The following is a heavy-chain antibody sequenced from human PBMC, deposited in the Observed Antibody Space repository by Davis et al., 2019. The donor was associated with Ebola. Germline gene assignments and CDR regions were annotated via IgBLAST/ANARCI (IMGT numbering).Heavy chain of an antibody. CDR2: ISGYNGNT. J-gene: IGHJ4*02. V-gene: IGHV1-18*01. CDR1: GYTFTRYG. CDR3: ARGHNFGFEF. Sequence: ASVKVSCKASGYTFTRYGIHWVRQAPGQGLEWMGWISGYNGNTNYPQKVQGRVTVTTDTSTTTAYMELSSLRSDDTAVYYCARGHNFGFEFWGQGALVTVSS. D-gene: IGHD1-1*01.